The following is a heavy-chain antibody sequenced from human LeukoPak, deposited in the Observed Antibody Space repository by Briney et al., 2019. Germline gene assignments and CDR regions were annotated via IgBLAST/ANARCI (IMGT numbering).Heavy chain of an antibody. V-gene: IGHV3-7*01. CDR2: IKQDGSEK. CDR1: GFTFSSYW. Sequence: GGSLRLSCAASGFTFSSYWMSWVRQAPGKGLEWVANIKQDGSEKYYVDSVKGRFTISRDNAKNSLYLQMNSLRAEDTAVYYCARGGYCSGGSCYSKINWFDPWGQGTLVTVSS. D-gene: IGHD2-15*01. J-gene: IGHJ5*02. CDR3: ARGGYCSGGSCYSKINWFDP.